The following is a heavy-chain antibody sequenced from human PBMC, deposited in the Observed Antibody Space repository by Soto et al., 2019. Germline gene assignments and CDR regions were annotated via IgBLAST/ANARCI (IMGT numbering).Heavy chain of an antibody. CDR1: GFTFSSYA. V-gene: IGHV3-30-3*01. CDR3: ARSVAYGMDV. CDR2: ISYDGSNK. Sequence: GGSLRLSCAASGFTFSSYAMHWVRQAPGKGLEWVAVISYDGSNKYYADSVKGRFTISRDNSKNTLYLQMNSLRAEDTAVYYCARSVAYGMDVWGQGTTVTV. J-gene: IGHJ6*02. D-gene: IGHD5-12*01.